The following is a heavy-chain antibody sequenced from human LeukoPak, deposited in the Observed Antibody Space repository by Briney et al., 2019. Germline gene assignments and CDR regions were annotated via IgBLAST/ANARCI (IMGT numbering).Heavy chain of an antibody. V-gene: IGHV4-59*01. D-gene: IGHD2-21*02. CDR3: AASSGTVVTPANHIGY. J-gene: IGHJ4*02. CDR1: GGSISSYY. CDR2: IYYSGST. Sequence: PSETLSLTCTVSGGSISSYYWSWIRQPPGKGLEWIGYIYYSGSTNYNPSLKSRVTISVDTSKNQFSLKLSSVTAADTAVYHCAASSGTVVTPANHIGYWGQGTLVTVSS.